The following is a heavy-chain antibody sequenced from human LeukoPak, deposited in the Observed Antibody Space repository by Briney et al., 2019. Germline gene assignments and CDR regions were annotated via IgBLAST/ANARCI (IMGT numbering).Heavy chain of an antibody. CDR3: AKDSMMIVVVTNFDY. D-gene: IGHD3-22*01. CDR1: GFTFSSYA. J-gene: IGHJ4*02. CDR2: ISGSGGST. V-gene: IGHV3-23*01. Sequence: GSLRLSCAASGFTFSSYAMRWVRQAPGKGLEWVSAISGSGGSTYYADSVKGRFTISRDNSKNTLYLQMNSLRAEDTAVYYCAKDSMMIVVVTNFDYWGQGTLVTVSS.